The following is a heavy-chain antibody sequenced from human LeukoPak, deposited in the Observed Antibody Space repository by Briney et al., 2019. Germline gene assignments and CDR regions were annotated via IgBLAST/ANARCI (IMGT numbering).Heavy chain of an antibody. CDR1: GGSISSYY. CDR2: IYYSGTT. J-gene: IGHJ4*02. Sequence: SETLSLTCTVPGGSISSYYWSWIRQPPGKGLEWIGYIYYSGTTNYNPSLKSRVTISVDTSKKQFSLKLSSVTAADTAVYYCARATVAATTIDYWGQGTLVTVSS. CDR3: ARATVAATTIDY. V-gene: IGHV4-59*01. D-gene: IGHD2-15*01.